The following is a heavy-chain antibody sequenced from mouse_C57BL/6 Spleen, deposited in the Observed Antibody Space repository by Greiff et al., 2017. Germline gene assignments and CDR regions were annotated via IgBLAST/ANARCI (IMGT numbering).Heavy chain of an antibody. CDR2: IDPETGGT. CDR1: GYTFTDYE. V-gene: IGHV1-15*01. CDR3: TRPGSSRYFAMDY. D-gene: IGHD1-1*01. Sequence: QVQLKESGAELVRPGASVTLSCKASGYTFTDYEMHWVKQTPVHGLEWIGAIDPETGGTAYNQKFKGKAILTADKSSSTAYMELRSLTSEDSAVYYCTRPGSSRYFAMDYWGQGTSVTVSS. J-gene: IGHJ4*01.